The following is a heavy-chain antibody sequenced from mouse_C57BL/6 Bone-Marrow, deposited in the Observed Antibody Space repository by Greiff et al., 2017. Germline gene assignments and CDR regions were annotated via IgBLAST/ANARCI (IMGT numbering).Heavy chain of an antibody. CDR1: GYTFTSYG. Sequence: VQLQQSGAELARPGASVKLSCKASGYTFTSYGISWVKQRTGQGLEWIGEIYPRSGNTYYNEKFKGKATLTADKSSSTAYIERRSLTSEDSAVFLWASPDYYGSSFAYWGQGTLVTVSA. CDR3: ASPDYYGSSFAY. J-gene: IGHJ3*01. D-gene: IGHD1-1*01. V-gene: IGHV1-81*01. CDR2: IYPRSGNT.